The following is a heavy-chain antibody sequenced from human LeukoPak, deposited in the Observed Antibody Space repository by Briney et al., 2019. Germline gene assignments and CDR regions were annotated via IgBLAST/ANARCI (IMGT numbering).Heavy chain of an antibody. CDR3: ARASYYYDSSGYPGYYFDY. Sequence: ASVKVSCKASGYTFTAYYMHWVRQAPGQGLEWMGWINPNSGGTNYAQKFQGRVTMTRDTSISTAYMELSRLRSDDTAVYYCARASYYYDSSGYPGYYFDYWGQGTLVTVSS. V-gene: IGHV1-2*02. CDR2: INPNSGGT. J-gene: IGHJ4*02. D-gene: IGHD3-22*01. CDR1: GYTFTAYY.